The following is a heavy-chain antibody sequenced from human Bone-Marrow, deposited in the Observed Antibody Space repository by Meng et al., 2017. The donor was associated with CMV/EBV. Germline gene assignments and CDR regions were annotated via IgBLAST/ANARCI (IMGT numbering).Heavy chain of an antibody. CDR2: INQSGST. J-gene: IGHJ4*02. CDR3: ARVGTGYYGSGSYLYYFDY. V-gene: IGHV4-34*01. D-gene: IGHD3-10*01. CDR1: GGSFSGYY. Sequence: SETLSLTCAVYGGSFSGYYWSWIRQPPGKGLEWIGEINQSGSTNYNPSLKSRVTISVDTSKNQFSLKLSSVTAADTAMYYCARVGTGYYGSGSYLYYFDYWGQGTLVTVSS.